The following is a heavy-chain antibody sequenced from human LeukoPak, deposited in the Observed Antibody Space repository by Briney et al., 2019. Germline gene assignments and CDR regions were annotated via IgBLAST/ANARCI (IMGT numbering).Heavy chain of an antibody. CDR2: ISTNGGST. CDR3: ARGFRFYGSGIDY. Sequence: GGSLRLSCAASGFTFSEYNMHWVRQAPGKGLEDVSAISTNGGSTHYADSVKGRSTISRDDPRSTLDLQMGSLRPEDMAVYYCARGFRFYGSGIDYWGQGTLVTV. CDR1: GFTFSEYN. V-gene: IGHV3-64*02. J-gene: IGHJ4*02. D-gene: IGHD3-10*01.